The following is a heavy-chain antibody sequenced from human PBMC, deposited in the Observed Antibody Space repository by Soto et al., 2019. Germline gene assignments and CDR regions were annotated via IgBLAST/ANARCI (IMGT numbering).Heavy chain of an antibody. CDR1: GDSVSSNSAA. V-gene: IGHV6-1*01. CDR2: TYYRSKWYN. Sequence: SQTLSLTGAISGDSVSSNSAAWYWIRQSPSRGLEWLGRTYYRSKWYNGYAVSVKSRITINPDTSKNQFSLQLNSVTPEDTAVYYCAREIAVPGSQAIDCWGQGTLVTVSS. D-gene: IGHD6-19*01. CDR3: AREIAVPGSQAIDC. J-gene: IGHJ4*02.